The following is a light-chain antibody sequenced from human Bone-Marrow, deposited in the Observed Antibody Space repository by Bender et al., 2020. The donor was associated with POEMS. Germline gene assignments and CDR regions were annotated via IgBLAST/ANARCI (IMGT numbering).Light chain of an antibody. V-gene: IGLV2-14*02. CDR2: EGS. Sequence: QSALTQPASVSGSPGQSITMSCTGTRSDVGTYNVVSWYQQHPGKAPKLIIYEGSKRPSGVSNRFSGSKSGNTASLTISGLQAEDEADYYCSSYTSNTVVFGGGTKLTVL. J-gene: IGLJ2*01. CDR3: SSYTSNTVV. CDR1: RSDVGTYNV.